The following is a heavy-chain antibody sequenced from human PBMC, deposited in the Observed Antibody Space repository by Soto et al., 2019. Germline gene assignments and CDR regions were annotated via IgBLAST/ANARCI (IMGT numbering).Heavy chain of an antibody. D-gene: IGHD3-16*02. CDR2: ISSSSSYI. CDR3: ARDGDPPYDYIWGSYRLPYYYYYYMDV. J-gene: IGHJ6*03. CDR1: GFTFSSYS. V-gene: IGHV3-21*01. Sequence: EVQLVESGGGLVKPGGSLRLSCAASGFTFSSYSMNWVRQAPGKGLEWVSSISSSSSYIYYADSVKGRFTISRDNAKNSLDLQMNSLRAEDTAVYYCARDGDPPYDYIWGSYRLPYYYYYYMDVWGKGTTVTVSS.